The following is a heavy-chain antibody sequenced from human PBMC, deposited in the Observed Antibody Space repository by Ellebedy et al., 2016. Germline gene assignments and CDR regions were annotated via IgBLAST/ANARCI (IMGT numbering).Heavy chain of an antibody. CDR1: GFTFSSYA. CDR2: IKQDGSEK. J-gene: IGHJ6*02. Sequence: GGSLRLSCAASGFTFSSYALHWVRQAPGKGLEWVANIKQDGSEKYYVDSVKGRFTISRDNAKNSLYLQMNSLRAEDTAVYYCARDPGYYYHGMDVWGQGTTVTVSS. CDR3: ARDPGYYYHGMDV. V-gene: IGHV3-7*01.